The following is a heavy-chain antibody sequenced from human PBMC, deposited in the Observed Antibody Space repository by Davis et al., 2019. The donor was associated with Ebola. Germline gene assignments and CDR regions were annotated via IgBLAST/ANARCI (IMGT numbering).Heavy chain of an antibody. Sequence: GESLKISCAASGFSVSTKYMNWVRQAPGKGLQWVSIMYSGGTTYYADSVKGRLTISRDNYKNTLSLQMNSLRAEDTAVYYCVKDMRRAVVGSPDYWGQGTLVTVSS. CDR1: GFSVSTKY. CDR2: MYSGGTT. V-gene: IGHV3-53*01. D-gene: IGHD6-19*01. CDR3: VKDMRRAVVGSPDY. J-gene: IGHJ4*02.